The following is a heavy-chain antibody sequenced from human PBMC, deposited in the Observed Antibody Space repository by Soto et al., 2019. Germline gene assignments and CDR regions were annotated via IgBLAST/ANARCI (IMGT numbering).Heavy chain of an antibody. V-gene: IGHV3-30*18. CDR3: AKDLAGYDYVWGSYRQSGMDV. CDR1: GFTFSSYG. J-gene: IGHJ6*02. CDR2: ISYDGSNK. D-gene: IGHD3-16*02. Sequence: QVQLVESGGGVVQPGRSLRLSCAASGFTFSSYGVHWVRQAPGKGLEWVAVISYDGSNKYYADSVKGRFTISRDNSKNTLYLQMNSLRAEDTAVYYCAKDLAGYDYVWGSYRQSGMDVWGQGTTVTVSS.